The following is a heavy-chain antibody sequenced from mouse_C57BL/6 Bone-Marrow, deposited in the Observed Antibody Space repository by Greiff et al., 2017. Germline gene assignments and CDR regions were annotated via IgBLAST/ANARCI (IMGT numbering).Heavy chain of an antibody. D-gene: IGHD2-3*01. J-gene: IGHJ3*01. V-gene: IGHV1-63*01. CDR2: IYPGGGYT. Sequence: QVHVKQSGAELVRPGTSVKMSCKASGYTFTNYWIGWAKQRPGHGLEWIGDIYPGGGYTNYNEKFKGKATLTADKSSSTAYMPFSSLTSEDSAIYYCALYDGYAWFAYWGQGTLVTVSA. CDR1: GYTFTNYW. CDR3: ALYDGYAWFAY.